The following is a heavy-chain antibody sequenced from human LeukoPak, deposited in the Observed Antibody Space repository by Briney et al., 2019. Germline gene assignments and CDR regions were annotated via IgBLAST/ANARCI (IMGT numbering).Heavy chain of an antibody. J-gene: IGHJ4*02. CDR1: GFTFSSYA. CDR2: ISGSGGST. Sequence: PGGSLRLSCAASGFTFSSYAMSWVRQAPGKGLERVSAISGSGGSTYYADSVKGRFTISRDNSKNTLYLQMNSLRPEDKSVYYCAEGRGGPFDYWGQGTLVTASS. V-gene: IGHV3-23*01. CDR3: AEGRGGPFDY.